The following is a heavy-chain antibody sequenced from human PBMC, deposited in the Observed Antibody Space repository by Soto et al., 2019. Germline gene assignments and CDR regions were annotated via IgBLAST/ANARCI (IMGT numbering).Heavy chain of an antibody. Sequence: EVQLVESGGGLVKPGGSLRLSCAASGFTFSRYSMNWVRQAPGKGLEWVSSISGSSSYIYYADSVKGRFTISRDNAKNSLYLQMNSQRADDTAVYYCASSDYGDYVSFDYWGQGTLVTVSS. CDR2: ISGSSSYI. CDR1: GFTFSRYS. J-gene: IGHJ4*02. D-gene: IGHD4-17*01. V-gene: IGHV3-21*01. CDR3: ASSDYGDYVSFDY.